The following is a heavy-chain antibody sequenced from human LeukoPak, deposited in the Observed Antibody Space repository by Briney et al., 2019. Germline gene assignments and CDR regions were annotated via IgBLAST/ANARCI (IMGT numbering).Heavy chain of an antibody. CDR1: GGSFSGYY. CDR3: ASSGYSIVAGWFDP. D-gene: IGHD3-22*01. V-gene: IGHV4-34*01. J-gene: IGHJ5*02. CDR2: ISHSGST. Sequence: SETLSLTCAVYGGSFSGYYWSWIRQPPGKGLEWIGEISHSGSTNYNPSLESRVTISVDTSKNQFSLKLSSVTAADTAVYYCASSGYSIVAGWFDPWGQGTLVTVSS.